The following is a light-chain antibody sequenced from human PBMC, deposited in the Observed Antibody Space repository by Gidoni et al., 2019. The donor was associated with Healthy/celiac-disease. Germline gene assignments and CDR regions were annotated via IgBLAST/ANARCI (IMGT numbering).Light chain of an antibody. CDR3: QQYDTLPRT. CDR1: QDMSNY. CDR2: DAS. J-gene: IGKJ2*01. V-gene: IGKV1-33*01. Sequence: DIQMTQSPSSLSVSVGDSVTNTCQENQDMSNYLNWYQQKPGKAPKLLIYDASNLETGVPSRFSGSGSGTDFTFTISSLQPEDIATYYCQQYDTLPRTFGQGTKLEIK.